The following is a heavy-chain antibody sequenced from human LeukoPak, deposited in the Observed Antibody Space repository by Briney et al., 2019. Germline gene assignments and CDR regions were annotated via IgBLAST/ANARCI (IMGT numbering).Heavy chain of an antibody. CDR1: GGSFSGYY. CDR3: ARRHRTGTKGNSLDY. Sequence: PSETLSLTCAVYGGSFSGYYWSWIRQPSGKELEWIGEINHSGSTNYNPSLKSRVTISVDTSKNQFSLKLSSVTAADTAVYYCARRHRTGTKGNSLDYWGQGTLVTVSS. CDR2: INHSGST. D-gene: IGHD1/OR15-1a*01. V-gene: IGHV4-34*01. J-gene: IGHJ4*02.